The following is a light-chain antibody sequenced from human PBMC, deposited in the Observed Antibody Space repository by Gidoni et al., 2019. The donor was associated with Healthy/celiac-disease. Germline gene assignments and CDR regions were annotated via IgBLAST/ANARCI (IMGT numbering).Light chain of an antibody. Sequence: SYVLTQPPSVSVAPGQTARITCGGNNIGSKSVHWYQQKPGQAHVLVVYDDSDRPSGIPERFSGSNSGNTATLTISRVEAGDEADYYCQVWDSSSDPWGYVFGTGTKVTVL. CDR2: DDS. CDR1: NIGSKS. J-gene: IGLJ1*01. V-gene: IGLV3-21*02. CDR3: QVWDSSSDPWGYV.